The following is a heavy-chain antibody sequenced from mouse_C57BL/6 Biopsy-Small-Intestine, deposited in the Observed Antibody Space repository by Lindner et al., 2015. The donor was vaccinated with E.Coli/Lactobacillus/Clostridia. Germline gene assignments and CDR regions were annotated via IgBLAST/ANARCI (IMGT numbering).Heavy chain of an antibody. D-gene: IGHD4-1*01. J-gene: IGHJ3*01. CDR3: SRTGTWAY. V-gene: IGHV1-26*01. CDR1: GYTFTDYY. Sequence: VQLQESGPELVKPGASVKISCKASGYTFTDYYMNWVKQNHGKSLEWIGDINPNNGGTSYNQKFKDKATLTVDKSSSTAYMELRSLTSEDSAVYYCSRTGTWAYWGQGTLVTVS. CDR2: INPNNGGT.